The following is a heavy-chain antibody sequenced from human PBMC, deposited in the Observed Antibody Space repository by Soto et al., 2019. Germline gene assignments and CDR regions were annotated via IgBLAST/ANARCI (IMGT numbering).Heavy chain of an antibody. Sequence: SVTLSLTCTVSGASVTGFYWSWIRQPPGKGLEWIGYVFHSGSSNYNPSLKSRVTISGDTSKSQISLRLTSVTAAATAVYYCARAPGLGVGHIDYWGQGTMVTVSS. V-gene: IGHV4-59*02. D-gene: IGHD6-19*01. CDR1: GASVTGFY. J-gene: IGHJ4*02. CDR3: ARAPGLGVGHIDY. CDR2: VFHSGSS.